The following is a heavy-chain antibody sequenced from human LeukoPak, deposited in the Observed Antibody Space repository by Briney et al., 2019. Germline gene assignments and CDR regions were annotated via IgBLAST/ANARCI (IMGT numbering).Heavy chain of an antibody. Sequence: GGSLRLSCAASGFTFSSYSMNWVRQAPGKGLEWVSSISSSSSYIYYADSVKGRFTISRDNAKNSLYLQMNSLRAEDTAVYYCARYPSIAACPDDNYWGQGTLVTVSS. CDR1: GFTFSSYS. CDR2: ISSSSSYI. V-gene: IGHV3-21*01. CDR3: ARYPSIAACPDDNY. J-gene: IGHJ4*02. D-gene: IGHD6-6*01.